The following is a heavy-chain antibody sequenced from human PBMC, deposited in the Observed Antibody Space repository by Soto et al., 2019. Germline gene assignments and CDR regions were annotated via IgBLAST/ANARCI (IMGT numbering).Heavy chain of an antibody. V-gene: IGHV3-23*01. CDR1: GFTFSSYA. CDR3: AKMTSDSYSRYYGMDV. J-gene: IGHJ6*02. Sequence: EVQLLESGGGLVQPGGSLRLSCAASGFTFSSYAMSWVRQVPGKGLEWVSALRDSGSSPYYLDSVKGRFTVSRDNSKNTLYLQMNSLRADDTALYYCAKMTSDSYSRYYGMDVWGQGTTVTVSS. D-gene: IGHD3-22*01. CDR2: LRDSGSSP.